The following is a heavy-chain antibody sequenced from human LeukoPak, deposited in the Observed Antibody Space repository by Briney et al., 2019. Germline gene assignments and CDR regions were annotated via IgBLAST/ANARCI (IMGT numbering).Heavy chain of an antibody. V-gene: IGHV3-23*01. D-gene: IGHD1-26*01. Sequence: PGGSLRLSCAASGFTLSSCAMTWVRQAPGKGLEWVSVISGGGGTTYYADSVKGRFTISRDNSENTLYLQMNSLRAEDTAVYYCAKGYSGSYLDYWGQGTLVTVSS. J-gene: IGHJ4*02. CDR1: GFTLSSCA. CDR2: ISGGGGTT. CDR3: AKGYSGSYLDY.